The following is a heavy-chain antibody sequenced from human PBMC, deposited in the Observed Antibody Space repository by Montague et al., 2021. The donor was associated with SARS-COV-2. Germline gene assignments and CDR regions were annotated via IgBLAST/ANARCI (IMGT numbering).Heavy chain of an antibody. Sequence: SETPSLTCTVSGVVELRRRSDEHTSELPSLAYLVCRLLLENKGTTNYNPSLKSRVTISVDTSKNQFSLKLSSVTAADTAVDYCARDRTADDYDDYDTAGYSYYYGMDVWGQGTTVTVSS. V-gene: IGHV4-61*01. CDR3: ARDRTADDYDDYDTAGYSYYYGMDV. J-gene: IGHJ6*02. CDR2: LENKGTT. D-gene: IGHD4-17*01. CDR1: GVVELRRRSD.